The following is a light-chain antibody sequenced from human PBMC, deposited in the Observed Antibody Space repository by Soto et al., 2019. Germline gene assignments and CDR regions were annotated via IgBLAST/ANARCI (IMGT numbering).Light chain of an antibody. CDR1: SADVGAYNS. CDR2: TGT. CDR3: CSSAPESTYV. V-gene: IGLV2-23*01. Sequence: QSVLAQPASVSGSPGQSITISCTGPSADVGAYNSVSWYQQLPHKAPLVILYTGTQRPSGFSSRFSGSTSGNAASLTISGLQADDEADYFCCSSAPESTYVFGTGTKLTVL. J-gene: IGLJ1*01.